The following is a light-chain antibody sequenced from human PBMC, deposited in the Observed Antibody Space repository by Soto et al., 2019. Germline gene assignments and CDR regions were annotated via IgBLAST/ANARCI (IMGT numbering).Light chain of an antibody. V-gene: IGLV1-51*01. CDR2: DND. Sequence: QSVLTQSPSASGTPGQKVIIPCSGRSSNIGHNYVFWYQQLPGTAPKLLIYDNDKRPSGIPDRFSGSKSGTSATLGITGLQTGDEADYYCGTWDNSLSAVVFGGGTKVTVL. J-gene: IGLJ2*01. CDR3: GTWDNSLSAVV. CDR1: SSNIGHNY.